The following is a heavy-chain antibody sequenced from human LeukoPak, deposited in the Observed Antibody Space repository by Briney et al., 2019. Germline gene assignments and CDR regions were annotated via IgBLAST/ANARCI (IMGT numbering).Heavy chain of an antibody. CDR1: GGTFSSYA. Sequence: ASVKVSCKASGGTFSSYAISWVRQAPGQGLEWMGGIIPIFGTANYAQKFQGRVTITADESTSTAYMELSSLRSEDTAVYYCARTKSFRYVVAAYYFDYWGQGTLVTVSS. V-gene: IGHV1-69*13. J-gene: IGHJ4*02. D-gene: IGHD2-2*01. CDR2: IIPIFGTA. CDR3: ARTKSFRYVVAAYYFDY.